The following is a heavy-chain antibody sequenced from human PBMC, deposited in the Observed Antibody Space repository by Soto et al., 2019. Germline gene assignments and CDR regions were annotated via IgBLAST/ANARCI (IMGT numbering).Heavy chain of an antibody. D-gene: IGHD5-12*01. J-gene: IGHJ4*02. CDR3: AKGPQMATTLFDY. V-gene: IGHV3-23*01. CDR1: GFTFSSYA. CDR2: ISGSGGST. Sequence: EVQLLESGGGLVQPGGSLRLSCAASGFTFSSYAMSWVRQAPGKGLEWVSAISGSGGSTYYADSVKGRFTISRDNSKNTRYLQMNSMRAEDTAVYYCAKGPQMATTLFDYWGQGTLVTVSS.